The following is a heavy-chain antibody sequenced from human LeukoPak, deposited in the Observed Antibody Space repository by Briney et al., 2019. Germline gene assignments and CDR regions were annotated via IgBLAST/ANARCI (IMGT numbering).Heavy chain of an antibody. CDR2: ISAYNGNT. Sequence: ASVTVSCKASGYTFTSYGISWVRQAPGQGLEWMGWISAYNGNTNYAQKLQGRVTMTTDTSTSTAYMELRSLRSDDTAVYYCARDRRYSSSWYSYDYWGQGTLVTVSS. CDR1: GYTFTSYG. V-gene: IGHV1-18*01. J-gene: IGHJ4*02. CDR3: ARDRRYSSSWYSYDY. D-gene: IGHD6-13*01.